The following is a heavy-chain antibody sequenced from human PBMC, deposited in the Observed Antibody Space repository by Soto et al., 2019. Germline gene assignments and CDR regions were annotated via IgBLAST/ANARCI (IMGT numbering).Heavy chain of an antibody. CDR3: AREVGGYDAFDL. CDR2: INHSGST. J-gene: IGHJ3*01. Sequence: QVQLQQWGAGLLKPSETLSLTCAIYGGSFSGYYWSWIRQPPGKGLEWIGEINHSGSTNYNPSLKSRVTISVDTSKNQFSLRLSSVTAADTAVYYCAREVGGYDAFDLWGQGTMVTVSS. D-gene: IGHD5-12*01. V-gene: IGHV4-34*01. CDR1: GGSFSGYY.